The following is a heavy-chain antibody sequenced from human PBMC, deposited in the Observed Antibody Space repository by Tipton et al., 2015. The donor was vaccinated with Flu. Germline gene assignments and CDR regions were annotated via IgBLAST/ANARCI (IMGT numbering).Heavy chain of an antibody. V-gene: IGHV4-59*01. J-gene: IGHJ4*02. CDR3: ARDRGWPASLDY. CDR2: SYYSGST. CDR1: GGSISSYY. Sequence: TLSLTCTVSGGSISSYYWNWIRQPPGKGLEWIGFSYYSGSTSYNPSLKSRVTISVDTSRNQFSLNLKSVTAADTAVYYCARDRGWPASLDYWGQGIPVTVSS. D-gene: IGHD3-10*01.